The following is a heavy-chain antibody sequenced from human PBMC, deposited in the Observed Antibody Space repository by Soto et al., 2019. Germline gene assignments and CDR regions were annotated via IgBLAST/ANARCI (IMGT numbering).Heavy chain of an antibody. CDR3: ARQGYNWNYDQTTSGMDV. D-gene: IGHD1-7*01. J-gene: IGHJ6*02. CDR1: GYSFTSYW. V-gene: IGHV5-51*01. CDR2: IYPGDSDT. Sequence: GESLKISCKGSGYSFTSYWIGWVRQMPGKGLEWMGIIYPGDSDTRYSPSFQGQVTISADKSISTAYLQWSSLKASDTAMYYCARQGYNWNYDQTTSGMDVWGQGTTVTASS.